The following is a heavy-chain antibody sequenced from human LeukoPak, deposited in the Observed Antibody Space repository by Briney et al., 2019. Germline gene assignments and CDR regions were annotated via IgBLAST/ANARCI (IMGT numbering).Heavy chain of an antibody. CDR1: GFTFSNAW. Sequence: GGSLRLSCAASGFTFSNAWMSWVRQAPGKGLEWVGRIKSKTDGGTTDYAAPVKGRFTISRDDSKNTLSLQMNSLKTEDTAVYYCTPMRPSFPTVAGSFDYWGQGTLVTVSS. V-gene: IGHV3-15*01. D-gene: IGHD6-19*01. CDR2: IKSKTDGGTT. CDR3: TPMRPSFPTVAGSFDY. J-gene: IGHJ4*02.